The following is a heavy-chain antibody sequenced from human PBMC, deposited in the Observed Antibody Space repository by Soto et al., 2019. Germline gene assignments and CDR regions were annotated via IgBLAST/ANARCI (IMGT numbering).Heavy chain of an antibody. V-gene: IGHV4-30-4*01. CDR3: ARRSSGCYGMDI. CDR1: GGSISGGDSY. Sequence: SETLSLTCTVSGGSISGGDSYWGWIRQPPGKGLEWIGSISYSGITYYNPSLKSRLTISADTSKNQFSLKLTSVTAADTAVYYMARRSSGCYGMDIWGQGTMVTVYS. CDR2: ISYSGIT. J-gene: IGHJ4*02. D-gene: IGHD3-16*01.